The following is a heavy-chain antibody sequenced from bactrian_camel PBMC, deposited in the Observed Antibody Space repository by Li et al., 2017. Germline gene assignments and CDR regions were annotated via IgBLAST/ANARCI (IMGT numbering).Heavy chain of an antibody. Sequence: QLVESGGGSVQAGGSLRLSCDALYYPYNPDNRMSWVRQAPGKGLEWVSTINTAGGTTRYLDSVKGRFTISRNNAENTAYLQMTSLKPEDTAVYYCVRARQVVAGPGSGFSYWGQGTQVTVS. D-gene: IGHD6*01. CDR3: VRARQVVAGPGSGFSY. J-gene: IGHJ6*01. CDR2: INTAGGTT. V-gene: IGHV3S40*01. CDR1: YYPYNPDNR.